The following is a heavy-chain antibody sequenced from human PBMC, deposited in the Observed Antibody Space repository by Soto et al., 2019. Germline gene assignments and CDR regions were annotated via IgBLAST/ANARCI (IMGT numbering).Heavy chain of an antibody. D-gene: IGHD3-9*01. CDR1: GDSVSTNSYS. CDR2: IYSSENT. Sequence: PSETLSLTCTVSGDSVSTNSYSWGWIRQSPGKGLEWIGTIYSSENTYYNPSLLSRVTISVDTSKNEFSLRLRSVTTADTAVYYCARGQFNILTGYYIDFWGQGTLVTVSS. J-gene: IGHJ4*02. CDR3: ARGQFNILTGYYIDF. V-gene: IGHV4-39*07.